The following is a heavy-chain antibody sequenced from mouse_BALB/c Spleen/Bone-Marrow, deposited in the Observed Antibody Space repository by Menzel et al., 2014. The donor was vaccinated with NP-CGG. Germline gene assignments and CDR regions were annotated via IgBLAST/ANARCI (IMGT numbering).Heavy chain of an antibody. CDR1: GYTFTSYW. CDR3: ARGFPFDY. Sequence: QVQLQQSGAELARPGASVKLSCKASGYTFTSYWMQWVKQRPGQGLGWIGAIYPGDGDTRYTQKFKGKATLTADKSSSTAYMQLSSLASEDSAVYYYARGFPFDYWGQGTTLTVSS. V-gene: IGHV1-87*01. CDR2: IYPGDGDT. J-gene: IGHJ2*01.